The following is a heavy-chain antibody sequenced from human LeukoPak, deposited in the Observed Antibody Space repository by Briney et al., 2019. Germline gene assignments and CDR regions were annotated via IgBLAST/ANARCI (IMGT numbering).Heavy chain of an antibody. Sequence: GGSLRLSCAASGSTFSSYAMSWVRQAPGKGLEWVSAVSGSGGSTYYADSVKGRFTISRDNSKNTLYLQMNSLRAEDTAVYYCAKGDYDFWSGPPGYYYYGMDVWGQGTTVTVSS. CDR3: AKGDYDFWSGPPGYYYYGMDV. V-gene: IGHV3-23*01. CDR1: GSTFSSYA. CDR2: VSGSGGST. J-gene: IGHJ6*02. D-gene: IGHD3-3*01.